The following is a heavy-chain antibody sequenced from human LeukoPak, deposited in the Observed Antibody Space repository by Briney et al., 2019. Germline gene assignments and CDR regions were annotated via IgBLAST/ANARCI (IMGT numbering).Heavy chain of an antibody. D-gene: IGHD6-19*01. J-gene: IGHJ5*02. CDR2: ISGSGGST. Sequence: HPGGSLRLSCAASGFTFSSYGMSWVRQAPGKGLEWVSAISGSGGSTYYADSVKGRFTISRDNSKNTLYLQMNSLRAEDTAVYYCAKGLSGWYPFDPWGQGTLVTVSS. CDR3: AKGLSGWYPFDP. CDR1: GFTFSSYG. V-gene: IGHV3-23*01.